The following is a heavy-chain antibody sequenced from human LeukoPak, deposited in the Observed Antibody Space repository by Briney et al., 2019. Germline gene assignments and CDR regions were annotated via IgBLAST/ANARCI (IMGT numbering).Heavy chain of an antibody. CDR1: GGSISSSSYY. V-gene: IGHV4-39*07. Sequence: SETLSLTCTVSGGSISSSSYYWGWIRQPPGKGLEWIGSIYYSGSTYYNPSLMGRVTMSVDSSKNQISLRLTSVTAADTAVYFCAREAGWNFNAFDIWGQGTMVTV. CDR2: IYYSGST. J-gene: IGHJ3*02. CDR3: AREAGWNFNAFDI. D-gene: IGHD6-19*01.